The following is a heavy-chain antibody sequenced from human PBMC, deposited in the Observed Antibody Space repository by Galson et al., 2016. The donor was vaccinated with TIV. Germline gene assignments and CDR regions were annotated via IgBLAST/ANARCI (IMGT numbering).Heavy chain of an antibody. J-gene: IGHJ4*02. D-gene: IGHD7-27*01. Sequence: SVKVSCKASGYIFINYYIHWVRQAPGQGREWLGWFNPDSGATQYAQKFQGRVTMTRDTSISTAYMELRRLISDDTAVYYCARVNWARAFDYWGQGTQVTVSS. V-gene: IGHV1-2*02. CDR2: FNPDSGAT. CDR3: ARVNWARAFDY. CDR1: GYIFINYY.